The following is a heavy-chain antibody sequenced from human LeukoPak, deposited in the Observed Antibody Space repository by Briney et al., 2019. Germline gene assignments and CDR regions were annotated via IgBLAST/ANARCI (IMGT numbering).Heavy chain of an antibody. D-gene: IGHD1-26*01. V-gene: IGHV3-30*04. CDR3: ARDYGIVGATTEPHDAFDI. Sequence: GGSLRLSCAASGFTFSSYAMHWVRQAPGKGLEWVAVISYDGSNKYYADSVKGRFTISRDNSKNTLYLQMNSLRAEDTAVYYCARDYGIVGATTEPHDAFDIWGQGTTVTVSS. CDR2: ISYDGSNK. J-gene: IGHJ3*02. CDR1: GFTFSSYA.